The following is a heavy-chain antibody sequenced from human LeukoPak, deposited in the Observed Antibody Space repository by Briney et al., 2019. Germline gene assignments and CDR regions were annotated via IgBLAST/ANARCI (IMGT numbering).Heavy chain of an antibody. CDR1: GFTFSSYS. J-gene: IGHJ4*02. V-gene: IGHV3-21*01. CDR3: ARDESFCGGDCYVAYYFDY. CDR2: ISSSSSYI. D-gene: IGHD2-21*02. Sequence: GGSLRLSCAASGFTFSSYSMNWVRQAPGKGLEWVSSISSSSSYIYYADSVKGRFTISRDNAKNSLYLQMNSLRAEDTAVYYCARDESFCGGDCYVAYYFDYWGQGTLVTVSS.